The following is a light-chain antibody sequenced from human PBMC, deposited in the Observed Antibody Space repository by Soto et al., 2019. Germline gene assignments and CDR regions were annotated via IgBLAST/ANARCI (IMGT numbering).Light chain of an antibody. CDR2: EVS. J-gene: IGLJ1*01. Sequence: QSALTQPASVSGSPGQSITISCTGTSSDVGGYNYVSWYQRHPGKAPKLMIYEVSNRPSGVSNRFSGSKSGNTASLTISGLQAEDEADYYCSSYTSSSTLLYVFGTGTKV. V-gene: IGLV2-14*01. CDR1: SSDVGGYNY. CDR3: SSYTSSSTLLYV.